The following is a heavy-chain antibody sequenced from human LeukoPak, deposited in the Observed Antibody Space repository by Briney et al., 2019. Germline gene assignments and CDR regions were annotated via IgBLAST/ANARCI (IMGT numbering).Heavy chain of an antibody. Sequence: SQTLSLTCAISGDSVSSNSAAWNWIRQSPSRGLEWLGRTYYRSKWYNDYAVYVKSRITINPDTSKNQFSLQLNSVTPEDTAVYYCARDKGNCSSTSCYVIYYYGMDVWGQGTTVTVSS. V-gene: IGHV6-1*01. D-gene: IGHD2-2*01. J-gene: IGHJ6*02. CDR1: GDSVSSNSAA. CDR2: TYYRSKWYN. CDR3: ARDKGNCSSTSCYVIYYYGMDV.